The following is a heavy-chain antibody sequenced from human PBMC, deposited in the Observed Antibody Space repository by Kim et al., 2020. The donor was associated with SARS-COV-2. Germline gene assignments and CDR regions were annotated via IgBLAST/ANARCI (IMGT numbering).Heavy chain of an antibody. CDR2: INHSGST. D-gene: IGHD6-19*01. CDR1: GGSFSGYY. J-gene: IGHJ3*02. Sequence: SETLSLTCAVYGGSFSGYYWSWIRQPPGKGLEWIGEINHSGSTNYNPSLKSRVTISVDTSKNQFSLKLSSVTAADTAVYYCAREGSWVAVALRAFDIWGQGTMVTVSS. V-gene: IGHV4-34*01. CDR3: AREGSWVAVALRAFDI.